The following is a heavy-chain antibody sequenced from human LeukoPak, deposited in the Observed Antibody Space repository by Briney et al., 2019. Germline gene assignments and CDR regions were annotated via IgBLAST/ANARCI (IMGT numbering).Heavy chain of an antibody. CDR3: AHMAVAGTAPFDQ. J-gene: IGHJ4*02. CDR2: IGVSDDT. CDR1: GFTFSSYG. D-gene: IGHD6-19*01. V-gene: IGHV3-23*01. Sequence: PGGSLRLSCAASGFTFSSYGMSWVRQAPGKGLEWVSVIGVSDDTSYADSVKGRFTISRDDSKNTLYLQVNSLRAEDTAVYYCAHMAVAGTAPFDQWGQGTLVTVSS.